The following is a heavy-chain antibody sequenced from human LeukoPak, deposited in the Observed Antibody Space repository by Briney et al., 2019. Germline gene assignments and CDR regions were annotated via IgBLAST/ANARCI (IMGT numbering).Heavy chain of an antibody. CDR2: IYYSGST. CDR1: GGSISSYY. D-gene: IGHD3-22*01. Sequence: SETLSLTCTVSGGSISSYYWSWIRQPPGKGLEWIGYIYYSGSTDYSPSLKSRVTISVDTSKNQFSLKLSSVTAADTAVYFCARGPYSYDSSGAFDIWGQGTMVTVSS. V-gene: IGHV4-59*01. J-gene: IGHJ3*02. CDR3: ARGPYSYDSSGAFDI.